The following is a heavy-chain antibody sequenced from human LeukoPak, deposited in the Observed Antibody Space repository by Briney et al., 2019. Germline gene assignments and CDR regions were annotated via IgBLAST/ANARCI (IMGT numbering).Heavy chain of an antibody. J-gene: IGHJ4*02. V-gene: IGHV3-9*01. D-gene: IGHD4-17*01. CDR1: GLTVDDYA. CDR3: ARDRDYPRDYFDY. CDR2: ISWNSVTI. Sequence: GGSLRLSCVGSGLTVDDYAMHWVRQAPGKGLEWVSSISWNSVTIAYADSVKGRFTISRDRSRDTVYLQMNSLRVEDTALYYCARDRDYPRDYFDYWGQGTLVTVSS.